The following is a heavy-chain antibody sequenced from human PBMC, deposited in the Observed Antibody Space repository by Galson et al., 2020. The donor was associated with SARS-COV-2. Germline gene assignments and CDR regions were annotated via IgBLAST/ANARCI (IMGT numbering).Heavy chain of an antibody. J-gene: IGHJ6*04. CDR1: GFTFSSYW. D-gene: IGHD2-15*01. CDR2: IKQDGSEK. V-gene: IGHV3-7*01. Sequence: GGSLRLSCAASGFTFSSYWMSWVRQAPGRGLEWVANIKQDGSEKYYVDSVKGRFTISRDNAKNSLYLQMNSLRAEDTAVYYCARDRVARILLAAEVYYYYGMDVWGKGTTVTVSS. CDR3: ARDRVARILLAAEVYYYYGMDV.